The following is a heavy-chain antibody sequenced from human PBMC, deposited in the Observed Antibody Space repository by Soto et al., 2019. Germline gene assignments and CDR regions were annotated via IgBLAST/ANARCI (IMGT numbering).Heavy chain of an antibody. D-gene: IGHD6-13*01. CDR3: ARYSSSWFRSGMDV. Sequence: EVQLLESGGGLVQPGGSLRLSCAASGFTFSSYAMSWVRQAPGKGLEWVSAISGSGGSTYYADSVKGRFTISRDNSKNTLYRQMNSLRAEDTAVYYCARYSSSWFRSGMDVWGQGTTVTVSS. V-gene: IGHV3-23*01. CDR2: ISGSGGST. CDR1: GFTFSSYA. J-gene: IGHJ6*02.